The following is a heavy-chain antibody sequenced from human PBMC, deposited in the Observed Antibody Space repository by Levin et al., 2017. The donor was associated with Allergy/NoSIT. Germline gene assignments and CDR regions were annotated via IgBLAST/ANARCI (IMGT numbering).Heavy chain of an antibody. V-gene: IGHV3-23*01. J-gene: IGHJ5*02. CDR2: ISGSGGST. Sequence: GESLKISCAASGFTFSSYAMSWVRQAPGKGLEWVSAISGSGGSTYYADSVKGRFTISRDNSKNTLYLQMNSLRAEDTAVYYCAKVPISGLMVHWFDPWGQGTLVTVSS. D-gene: IGHD5-12*01. CDR3: AKVPISGLMVHWFDP. CDR1: GFTFSSYA.